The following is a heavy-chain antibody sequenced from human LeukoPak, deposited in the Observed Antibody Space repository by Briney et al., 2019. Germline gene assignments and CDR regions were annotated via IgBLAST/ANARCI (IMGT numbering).Heavy chain of an antibody. Sequence: GGSLRLSCVASGFTYSHNGMHWVRQAPGKGLEWVAFIQYDGNTIFYADSVKGRFTISRDNSKDTLYLQMNSLRAEDTAVYYCAKSQGYSQGFDYWGQGTLVTVSS. D-gene: IGHD5-18*01. CDR2: IQYDGNTI. CDR3: AKSQGYSQGFDY. V-gene: IGHV3-30*02. CDR1: GFTYSHNG. J-gene: IGHJ4*02.